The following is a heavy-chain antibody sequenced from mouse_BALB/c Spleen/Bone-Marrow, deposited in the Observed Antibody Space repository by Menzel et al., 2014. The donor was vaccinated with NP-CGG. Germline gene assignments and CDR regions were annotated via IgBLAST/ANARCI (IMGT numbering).Heavy chain of an antibody. J-gene: IGHJ4*01. CDR2: ISGYYGDA. V-gene: IGHV1S137*01. CDR3: ARSGKVRNAMDY. Sequence: QVQLQQSGAKLVRPGVSVKISCQGSGYTFTDHAIHWVKRSHAKSLEWIGVISGYYGDAIYNQKFKGKATMTVDKSSSTAYMELARLTAEDSAIYYGARSGKVRNAMDYWGQGTSVTVSS. CDR1: GYTFTDHA. D-gene: IGHD2-14*01.